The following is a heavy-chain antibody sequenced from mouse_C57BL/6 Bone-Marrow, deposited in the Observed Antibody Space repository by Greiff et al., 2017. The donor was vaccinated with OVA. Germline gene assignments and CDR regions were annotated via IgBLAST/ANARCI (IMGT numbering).Heavy chain of an antibody. CDR3: AGYDVGYAMDY. CDR1: GFTFSSYA. V-gene: IGHV5-4*01. J-gene: IGHJ4*01. Sequence: EVQLVESGGGLVKPGGSLKLSCAASGFTFSSYAMSWVRQTPEKRLEWVATISDGGSYTYYPDNVKGRFTISRDNAKNNLYLQMSHLKSEDTAMDYCAGYDVGYAMDYWGQGTSVTVSS. D-gene: IGHD2-2*01. CDR2: ISDGGSYT.